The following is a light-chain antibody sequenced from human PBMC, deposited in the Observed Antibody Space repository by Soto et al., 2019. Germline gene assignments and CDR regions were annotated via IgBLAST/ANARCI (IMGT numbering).Light chain of an antibody. J-gene: IGKJ4*01. Sequence: DIVMTQSPDSLAVSVGERATINCKSSQSVLYTSSQVSHLAWYQQKPGQPPKLLIYWASTRESGVPDRFSGSGSGTDFTLPISSLQTEDVAVYYCQQYYSAPLTFGGGTKLEIK. CDR1: QSVLYTSSQVSH. CDR2: WAS. V-gene: IGKV4-1*01. CDR3: QQYYSAPLT.